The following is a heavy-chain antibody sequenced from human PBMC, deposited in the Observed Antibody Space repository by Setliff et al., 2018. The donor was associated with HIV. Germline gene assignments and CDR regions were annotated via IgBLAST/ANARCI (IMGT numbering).Heavy chain of an antibody. V-gene: IGHV3-7*01. CDR2: IKEDESEK. CDR3: VRDDRYLHRGSLVAGDAFDL. J-gene: IGHJ3*01. CDR1: GFSYSTYW. Sequence: LRLSCAASGFSYSTYWMSWVRQAPGKGLEWVANIKEDESEKYYVDSVKGRFTISRDNAKKSLFLQMNSLRAEVTAVYYCVRDDRYLHRGSLVAGDAFDLWGQGTMVTVS. D-gene: IGHD1-26*01.